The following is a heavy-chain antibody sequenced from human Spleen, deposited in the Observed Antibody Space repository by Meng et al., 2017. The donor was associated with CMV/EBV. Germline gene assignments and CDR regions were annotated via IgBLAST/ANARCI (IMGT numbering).Heavy chain of an antibody. CDR3: AKGYSSSRGRFDY. J-gene: IGHJ4*02. V-gene: IGHV3-53*01. CDR2: IYSGGST. Sequence: GESLKISCAASGFTFTDAWMSWARQAPGKGLEWVSVIYSGGSTYYADSVKGRFTISRENSKNTLYLQMNSLRAEDTAVYYCAKGYSSSRGRFDYWGQGTLVTDSS. CDR1: GFTFTDAW. D-gene: IGHD6-13*01.